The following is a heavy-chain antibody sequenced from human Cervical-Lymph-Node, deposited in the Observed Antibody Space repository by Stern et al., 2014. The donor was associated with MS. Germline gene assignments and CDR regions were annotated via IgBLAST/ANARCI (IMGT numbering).Heavy chain of an antibody. CDR1: GFTFSGYG. Sequence: VQLVESGEGVVQPGGSLRLSCAASGFTFSGYGMHWVRQAPGKGLEWGAVIWYDGSNKYYADSVKGRFTISRDNSKNTVWLQMNSLRAEDTAVYYCTRESDPRGHAPFDFWGQGALVTVSS. D-gene: IGHD2-15*01. CDR3: TRESDPRGHAPFDF. J-gene: IGHJ4*02. CDR2: IWYDGSNK. V-gene: IGHV3-33*01.